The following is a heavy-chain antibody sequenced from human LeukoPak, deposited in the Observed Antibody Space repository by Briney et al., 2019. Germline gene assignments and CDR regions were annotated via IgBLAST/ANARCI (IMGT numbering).Heavy chain of an antibody. CDR2: INHSGST. J-gene: IGHJ3*02. Sequence: PSETLSLTCAVYGGSFSGYYWSWIRQPPGKGLEWIGEINHSGSTNYKPSLKSRVTISVDTSKNQFSLKLSSVTAADTAVYYCARARYCSSTSCPPDAFDIWGQGTMVTVSS. CDR3: ARARYCSSTSCPPDAFDI. D-gene: IGHD2-2*01. V-gene: IGHV4-34*01. CDR1: GGSFSGYY.